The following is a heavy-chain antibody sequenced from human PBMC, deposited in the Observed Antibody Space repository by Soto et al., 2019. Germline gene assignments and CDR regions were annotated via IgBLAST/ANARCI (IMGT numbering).Heavy chain of an antibody. D-gene: IGHD6-13*01. CDR3: ARGYQKYSSSWYYPYYYYGMDV. Sequence: SETLSLTSTVSGGSISSYYWSWIRQPPGKGLEWIGYIYYSGSTNYNPSLKSRVTISVDTSKNQFSLKLSSVTAADTAVYYCARGYQKYSSSWYYPYYYYGMDVWGQGTTVTVSS. CDR2: IYYSGST. J-gene: IGHJ6*02. CDR1: GGSISSYY. V-gene: IGHV4-59*01.